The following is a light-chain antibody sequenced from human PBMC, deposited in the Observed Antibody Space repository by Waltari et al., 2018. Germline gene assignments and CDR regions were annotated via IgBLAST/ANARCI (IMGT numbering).Light chain of an antibody. CDR1: SSDVGGYNY. CDR2: EVN. CDR3: SSYSSSSTLYV. V-gene: IGLV2-14*01. J-gene: IGLJ1*01. Sequence: QSALTQPASVSGSPGQSITISCTGTSSDVGGYNYVSWYQQHPGKAPKVMIYEVNNRPSGVSNRCSGSKSGNTASLTISGLQADDEADYYCSSYSSSSTLYVFGTGTMVTVL.